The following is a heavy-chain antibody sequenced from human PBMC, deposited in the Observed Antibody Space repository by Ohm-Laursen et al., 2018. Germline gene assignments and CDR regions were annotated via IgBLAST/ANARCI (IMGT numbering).Heavy chain of an antibody. CDR3: AVTWGSTWYYFDY. Sequence: SLRLSCAASGFTFDEHYMDWVRQAPGKGLELVARSRDKANSYTTAYVASVKGRFSISRDDSENSLYLQMNSLRSEDTAIYYCAVTWGSTWYYFDYWGQGTLVTVSS. CDR1: GFTFDEHY. D-gene: IGHD6-13*01. J-gene: IGHJ4*02. CDR2: SRDKANSYTT. V-gene: IGHV3-72*01.